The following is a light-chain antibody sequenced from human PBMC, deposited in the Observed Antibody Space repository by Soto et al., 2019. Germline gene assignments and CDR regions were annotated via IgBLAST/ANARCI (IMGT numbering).Light chain of an antibody. CDR3: YSFAGSTTFSYV. V-gene: IGLV2-23*03. Sequence: QSALTQPASVSGSPGQSISVSCTGTSSDVVTYNLVSWYQQHPGKAPTVLIYEGTKRPSGVSNRFSGSKSGNTASLTISGLQTEDEADYYCYSFAGSTTFSYVFGPGTKVIVL. J-gene: IGLJ1*01. CDR1: SSDVVTYNL. CDR2: EGT.